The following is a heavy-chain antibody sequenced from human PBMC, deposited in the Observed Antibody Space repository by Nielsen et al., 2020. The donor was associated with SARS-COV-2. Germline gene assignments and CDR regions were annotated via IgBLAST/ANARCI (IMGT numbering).Heavy chain of an antibody. D-gene: IGHD7-27*01. V-gene: IGHV3-13*04. J-gene: IGHJ4*02. CDR3: ARDAEGTGLADY. Sequence: GGSLRLSCAASGFTFSSYDMHWVRQATGKGLEWVSAIGTAGDTYYPGSVKGRFTISRENAKNSLYLQMNSLRAEDTAVYYCARDAEGTGLADYWGQGTLVTVSS. CDR2: IGTAGDT. CDR1: GFTFSSYD.